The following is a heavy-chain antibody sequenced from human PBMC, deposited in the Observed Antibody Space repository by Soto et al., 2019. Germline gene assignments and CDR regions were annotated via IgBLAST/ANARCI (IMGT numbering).Heavy chain of an antibody. CDR2: IRSKAYGGTT. D-gene: IGHD2-2*01. J-gene: IGHJ3*01. CDR3: TGYCSXTSCYEKNAFDX. Sequence: GGSLRLSCTASGFTFGDYAMSWFRQAPGKGLEWVGFIRSKAYGGTTEYAASVKGRFTISRDDSKSIAYLQMNSLKTEDTAVYYCTGYCSXTSCYEKNAFDXWGQGTMVTVSS. CDR1: GFTFGDYA. V-gene: IGHV3-49*03.